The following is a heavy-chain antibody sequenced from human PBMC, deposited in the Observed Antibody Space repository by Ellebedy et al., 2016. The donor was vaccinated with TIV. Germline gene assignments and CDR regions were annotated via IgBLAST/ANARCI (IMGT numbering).Heavy chain of an antibody. J-gene: IGHJ4*02. CDR3: ARRGLEVRGVYSS. V-gene: IGHV5-51*01. CDR1: GYSFTSYW. CDR2: IYPGDSDT. D-gene: IGHD3-10*01. Sequence: PGGSLRLSCKGSGYSFTSYWIGWVRQMPGKGLEWRGIIYPGDSDTRYSPSFQGQVTISADKSISTAYLQWSSLKASDTAMYYCARRGLEVRGVYSSWGQGTLVTVSS.